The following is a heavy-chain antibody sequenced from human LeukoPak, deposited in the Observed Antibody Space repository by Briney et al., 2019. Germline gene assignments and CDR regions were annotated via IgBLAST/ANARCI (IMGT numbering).Heavy chain of an antibody. J-gene: IGHJ5*02. CDR1: GFTFSGSA. CDR3: TRRAKDDSSGYYST. D-gene: IGHD3-22*01. V-gene: IGHV3-73*01. CDR2: IRSKANSYAT. Sequence: GGSLKLSCAASGFTFSGSAMHWVRQASGKGLEWVGRIRSKANSYATAYAASVKGRFTISRDESRNTAYLQMNSLKTEDTAVYYCTRRAKDDSSGYYSTWGQGTLVTVSS.